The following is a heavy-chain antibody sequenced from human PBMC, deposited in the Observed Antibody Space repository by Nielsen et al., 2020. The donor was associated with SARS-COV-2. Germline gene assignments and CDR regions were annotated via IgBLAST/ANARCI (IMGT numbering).Heavy chain of an antibody. CDR1: GGSISSYY. J-gene: IGHJ4*02. Sequence: SETLSLTCTVSGGSISSYYWSWIRQPPGKGLEWIGYIYYSGSTNYNPSLKSRVTISVDTSKNQFSLKLSSVTAADTAVYYCARVAEQLYSSSWLYFDYWGQGTLVTVSS. D-gene: IGHD6-13*01. V-gene: IGHV4-59*01. CDR3: ARVAEQLYSSSWLYFDY. CDR2: IYYSGST.